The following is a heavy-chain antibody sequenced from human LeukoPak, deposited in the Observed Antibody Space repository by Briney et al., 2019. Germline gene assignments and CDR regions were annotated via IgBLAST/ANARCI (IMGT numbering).Heavy chain of an antibody. Sequence: ASVKVSCKTSGYTFSDYYIHWIRQAPGQGLEWVGWINPNSGDTDYAQKFQGRVTVTRDTSISTAYMELSRLTSDDTAVYYCARDRDICSGGTCYYYYMDVWGKGTTVTISS. J-gene: IGHJ6*03. CDR3: ARDRDICSGGTCYYYYMDV. CDR2: INPNSGDT. V-gene: IGHV1-2*02. CDR1: GYTFSDYY. D-gene: IGHD2-15*01.